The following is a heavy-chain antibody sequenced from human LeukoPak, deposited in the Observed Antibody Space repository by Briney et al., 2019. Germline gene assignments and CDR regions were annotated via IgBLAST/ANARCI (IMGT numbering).Heavy chain of an antibody. CDR2: ISYAVNIK. V-gene: IGHV3-30-3*01. J-gene: IGHJ4*02. D-gene: IGHD3-10*01. CDR1: GFDFHNYA. Sequence: PGGSLRLSCAASGFDFHNYAIHWVRQAPGKGLEWVAVISYAVNIKYYADSVKGRFTISRDSSSKTVFLQMNSLRTEDTAVYYCVREGYYESGSSPTFYFDYWGQGTLVTVSS. CDR3: VREGYYESGSSPTFYFDY.